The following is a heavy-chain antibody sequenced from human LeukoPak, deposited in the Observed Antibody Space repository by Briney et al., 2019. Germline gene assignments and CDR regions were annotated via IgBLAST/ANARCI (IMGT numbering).Heavy chain of an antibody. J-gene: IGHJ4*02. CDR3: VRHRGTYRQIDY. Sequence: PSGSLTLSCAASAFSLNAYNMNWVRQAPGKGLEWVSSISYTGAYIYYAHSVRGGFTIARDNAQNSLYLKTNSPRDEDTAIYSCVRHRGTYRQIDYWGQGTLVTVSS. CDR2: ISYTGAYI. D-gene: IGHD3-16*02. CDR1: AFSLNAYN. V-gene: IGHV3-21*04.